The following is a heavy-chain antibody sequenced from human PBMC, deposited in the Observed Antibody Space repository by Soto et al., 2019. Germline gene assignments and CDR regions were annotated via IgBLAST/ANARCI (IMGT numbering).Heavy chain of an antibody. CDR1: GYTFTGYY. CDR2: INPNSGGT. Sequence: ASVKVSCKASGYTFTGYYMHWVRQAPGQGLEWMGWINPNSGGTNYAQKFQGWVTMTRDTSISTAYMELSRLRSDDTAVYYCARGYYDILTGSNWFDPWGQGTLVTVSS. J-gene: IGHJ5*02. V-gene: IGHV1-2*04. CDR3: ARGYYDILTGSNWFDP. D-gene: IGHD3-9*01.